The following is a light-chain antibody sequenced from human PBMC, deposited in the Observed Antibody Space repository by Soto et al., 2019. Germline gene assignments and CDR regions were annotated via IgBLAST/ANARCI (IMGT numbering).Light chain of an antibody. CDR2: GAS. CDR3: QQYGSSPWT. V-gene: IGKV3-20*01. Sequence: NVFAPVPGTLSLSLRERATLSCRRSQSVSSSYSAWYQQKPGQAPRLLIYGASSRATGIPDRFSGSGSGTDFTLTISRLEPEDFAVYYCQQYGSSPWTFGQGTKVDIK. CDR1: QSVSSSY. J-gene: IGKJ1*01.